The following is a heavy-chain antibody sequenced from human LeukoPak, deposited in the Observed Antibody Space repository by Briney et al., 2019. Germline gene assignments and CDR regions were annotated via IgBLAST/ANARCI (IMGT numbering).Heavy chain of an antibody. CDR2: ISSSSSTI. J-gene: IGHJ3*02. V-gene: IGHV3-48*01. Sequence: PGGSLRLSCAASGFTFSSYSMNWVRQAPGKGLEWVSYISSSSSTIYYADSVKGRFTISRDNAKNSLYLQMNSLRAEDTAVYYCVRDSGYCSSTSCNGGFDIWGQGTMVTVSS. D-gene: IGHD2-2*01. CDR1: GFTFSSYS. CDR3: VRDSGYCSSTSCNGGFDI.